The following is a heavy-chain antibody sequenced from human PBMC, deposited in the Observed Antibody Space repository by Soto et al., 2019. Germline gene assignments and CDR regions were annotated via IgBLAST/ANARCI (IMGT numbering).Heavy chain of an antibody. CDR1: GFSVTNNY. V-gene: IGHV3-66*01. CDR3: TKDLMIVVVIESLDASDI. Sequence: PGGSLRLSCAASGFSVTNNYMNWVRQAPGKGLEWVSIIDIGGNTYYADSVKDRFTISRDDSKNTLYLQMNSLKTEDTAVYYCTKDLMIVVVIESLDASDIWGQGTMVTGSS. CDR2: IDIGGNT. D-gene: IGHD3-22*01. J-gene: IGHJ3*02.